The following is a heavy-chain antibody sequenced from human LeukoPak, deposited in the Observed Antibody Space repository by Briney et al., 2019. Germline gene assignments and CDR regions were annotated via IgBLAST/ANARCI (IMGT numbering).Heavy chain of an antibody. CDR3: ARDGKSAAMDYYGMDV. CDR1: GFTFSNYA. D-gene: IGHD2-2*01. V-gene: IGHV3-33*01. CDR2: IWYDGTNK. Sequence: GGSLRLPCAASGFTFSNYAIHWVRQAPGKGLEWVAVIWYDGTNKFYADSVKGRFTISRDNSKNTLYLQMNSLRAEDTAVYYCARDGKSAAMDYYGMDVWGQGTTVTVSS. J-gene: IGHJ6*02.